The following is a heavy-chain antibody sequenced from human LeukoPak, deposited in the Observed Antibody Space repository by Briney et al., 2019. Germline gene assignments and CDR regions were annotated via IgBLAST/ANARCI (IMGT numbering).Heavy chain of an antibody. V-gene: IGHV3-30*18. J-gene: IGHJ3*02. D-gene: IGHD3-10*02. Sequence: GGSLRLSCAASGFSFSSYGMHWVRQAPGKGLEWVAVISYDGSNKYYADSVKGRFTISRDNSKNTLYLQMNSLRAEDTAVYYCAKASRYLGSGSYYRDAFDIWGQGAMVTVSS. CDR2: ISYDGSNK. CDR3: AKASRYLGSGSYYRDAFDI. CDR1: GFSFSSYG.